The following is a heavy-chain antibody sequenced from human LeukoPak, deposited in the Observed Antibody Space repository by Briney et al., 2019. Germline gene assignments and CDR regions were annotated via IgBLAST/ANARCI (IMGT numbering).Heavy chain of an antibody. Sequence: GASVKVSCKASGATFSSYAISWVRQAPGQGLEWMGGIIPIFGTANYAQKFQGRVTITTDGSTSTAYMELSSLRSEDTAVYYCARDNIAATRPGGFDYWGQGTLVTVSS. J-gene: IGHJ4*02. D-gene: IGHD6-13*01. CDR3: ARDNIAATRPGGFDY. CDR2: IIPIFGTA. V-gene: IGHV1-69*05. CDR1: GATFSSYA.